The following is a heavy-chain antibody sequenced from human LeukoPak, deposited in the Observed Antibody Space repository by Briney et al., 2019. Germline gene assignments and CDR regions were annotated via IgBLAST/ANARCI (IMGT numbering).Heavy chain of an antibody. CDR3: ARGRGDYFDY. CDR1: GFTFSSYS. V-gene: IGHV3-48*01. Sequence: GGSLRLSCVASGFTFSSYSMTWVRQAPGKGLEWVSYCDVSSNTISEAASVRGRLTISRDNAKSSLYLQMNSLRAEDTAVYYCARGRGDYFDYWGQGTLVTVSS. J-gene: IGHJ4*02. CDR2: CDVSSNTI. D-gene: IGHD3-10*01.